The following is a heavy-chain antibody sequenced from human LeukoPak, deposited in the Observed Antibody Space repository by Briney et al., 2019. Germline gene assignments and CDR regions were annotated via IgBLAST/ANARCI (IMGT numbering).Heavy chain of an antibody. CDR1: GFTFSSYW. V-gene: IGHV3-74*01. D-gene: IGHD4-17*01. CDR3: ARGATVTTLDS. J-gene: IGHJ5*01. CDR2: IDTDGSST. Sequence: GGSLRLSCAASGFTFSSYWMHWVRQAPGRGLVWVSRIDTDGSSTSYADSVKGRFTISRDNAKNTLYLQMNSLRVGDTAVYYCARGATVTTLDSWGQGTLVTVSS.